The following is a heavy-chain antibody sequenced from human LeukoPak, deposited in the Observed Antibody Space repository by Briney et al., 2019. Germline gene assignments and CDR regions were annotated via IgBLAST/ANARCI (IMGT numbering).Heavy chain of an antibody. CDR3: AKRSPRDMVVVPAALDYGMDV. CDR2: ISASVGST. D-gene: IGHD2-2*01. Sequence: GGSLRLSCEASGFTFSSYAMSWVRQAPGKGLEWVSAISASVGSTYYADSVKGRFTISRDNSKNTLYLQMNSLRAEDTAVYYCAKRSPRDMVVVPAALDYGMDVWGQGTTVTVSS. CDR1: GFTFSSYA. V-gene: IGHV3-23*01. J-gene: IGHJ6*02.